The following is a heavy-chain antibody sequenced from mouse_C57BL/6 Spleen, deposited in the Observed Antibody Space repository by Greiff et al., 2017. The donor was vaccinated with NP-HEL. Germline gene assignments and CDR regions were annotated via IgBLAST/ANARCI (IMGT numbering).Heavy chain of an antibody. V-gene: IGHV1-82*01. CDR2: IYPGDGDT. Sequence: VQLQQSGPELVKPGASVKISCKASGYAFSSSWMNWVKPRPGKGLEWIGRIYPGDGDTNYNGTFKGKATLTADKSSSTAYMPLSSLTSEDSAVYFCARALHWYFDVWGTGTTVTVSS. CDR1: GYAFSSSW. J-gene: IGHJ1*03. CDR3: ARALHWYFDV.